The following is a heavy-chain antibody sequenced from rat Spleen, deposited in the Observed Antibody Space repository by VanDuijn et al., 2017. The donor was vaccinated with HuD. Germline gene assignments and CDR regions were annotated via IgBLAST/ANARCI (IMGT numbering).Heavy chain of an antibody. V-gene: IGHV5-29*01. Sequence: EVQLVESGGGLVQPGRSLKLSCAASGFTFSNYGMAWVRQAPTKGLEWVATISYDGSTPYYRNSVRGRFTISRDNAKSTLYLQMDSLRSEDTATYYCARQPAYNYVMDAWGQGASVTVSS. CDR2: ISYDGSTP. J-gene: IGHJ4*01. CDR1: GFTFSNYG. D-gene: IGHD1-4*01. CDR3: ARQPAYNYVMDA.